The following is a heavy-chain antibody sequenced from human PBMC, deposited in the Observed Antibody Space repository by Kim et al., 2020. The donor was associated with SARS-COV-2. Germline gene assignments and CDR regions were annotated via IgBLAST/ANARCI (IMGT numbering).Heavy chain of an antibody. V-gene: IGHV3-53*01. CDR1: GFTVSSNY. CDR3: ARALLLAARPGYYYGMDV. Sequence: GGSLRLSCAASGFTVSSNYMSWVRQAPGKGLEWVSVIYSGGSTYYADSVKGRFTISRDNSKNTLYLQMNSLRAEDTAVYYCARALLLAARPGYYYGMDVWGQGTTVTVSS. D-gene: IGHD6-6*01. CDR2: IYSGGST. J-gene: IGHJ6*02.